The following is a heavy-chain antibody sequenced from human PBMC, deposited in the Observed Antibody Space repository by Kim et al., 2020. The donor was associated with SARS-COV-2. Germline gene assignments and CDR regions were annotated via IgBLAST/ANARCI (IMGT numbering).Heavy chain of an antibody. CDR1: GGSISSSSYY. D-gene: IGHD3-22*01. CDR3: ARHLDYYDSSGYFLLGY. Sequence: SETLSLTCTVSGGSISSSSYYWGWIRQPPGKGLEWIGSIYYSGSTYYNPSLKSRVTISVDTSKNQFSLKLSSVTAADTAVYYCARHLDYYDSSGYFLLGYWGQGTLVTVSS. CDR2: IYYSGST. J-gene: IGHJ4*02. V-gene: IGHV4-39*01.